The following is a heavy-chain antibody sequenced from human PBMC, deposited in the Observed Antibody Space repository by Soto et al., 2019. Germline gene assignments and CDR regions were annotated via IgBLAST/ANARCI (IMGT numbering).Heavy chain of an antibody. CDR2: ISSSSSYI. CDR3: ARDRWQLVSFRDAFEI. CDR1: GFTFSSYS. D-gene: IGHD6-6*01. V-gene: IGHV3-21*01. J-gene: IGHJ3*02. Sequence: GGSLRLSCAASGFTFSSYSMSWVRQAPGKGLEWVSSISSSSSYIYYADSVKGRFTISRDNAKNSLYLQMNSLRAEDTAVYYCARDRWQLVSFRDAFEIWGQGTMVTVSS.